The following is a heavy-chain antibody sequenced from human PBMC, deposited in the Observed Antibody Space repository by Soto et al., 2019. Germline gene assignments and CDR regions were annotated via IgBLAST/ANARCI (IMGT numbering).Heavy chain of an antibody. V-gene: IGHV3-30*03. D-gene: IGHD4-4*01. CDR1: GFTFSSYG. CDR2: ISYDGSNK. J-gene: IGHJ4*02. Sequence: GGSLRLSFAASGFTFSSYGMHWVRQAPGKGLEWVAVISYDGSNKYYADSVKGRFTISRDNSKNTLYLQMNSLRAEDTAVYYCASDANDYSNPYYFDYWGQGT. CDR3: ASDANDYSNPYYFDY.